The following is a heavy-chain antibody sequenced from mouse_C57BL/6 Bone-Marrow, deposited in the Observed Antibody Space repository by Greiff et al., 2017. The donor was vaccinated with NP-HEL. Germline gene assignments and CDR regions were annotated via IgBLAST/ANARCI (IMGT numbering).Heavy chain of an antibody. CDR1: GYTFTSYW. CDR3: AREGATGNYDAMDY. V-gene: IGHV1-55*01. CDR2: IYPGSGST. Sequence: QVQLKQPGAELVKPGASVKMSCKASGYTFTSYWITWVKQRPGQGLEWIGDIYPGSGSTNYNEKFKSKATLTVDTSSSTAYMQLSSLTSEDSAVYYCAREGATGNYDAMDYWGQGTSVTVSS. D-gene: IGHD3-1*01. J-gene: IGHJ4*01.